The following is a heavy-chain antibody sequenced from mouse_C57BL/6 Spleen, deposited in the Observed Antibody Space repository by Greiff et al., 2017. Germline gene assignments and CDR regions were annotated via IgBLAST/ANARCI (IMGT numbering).Heavy chain of an antibody. Sequence: VQLQQSGAELVKPGASVKMSCKASGYTFTSYWITWVKQRPGQGLEWIGDIYPGSGSTNYNEKFKSKATLTVDTSSSTAYMQLSSLTSEDSAVYYCARGLYYGNYGGYWYFDVWGTGTTVTVAS. D-gene: IGHD2-1*01. J-gene: IGHJ1*03. CDR1: GYTFTSYW. CDR2: IYPGSGST. V-gene: IGHV1-55*01. CDR3: ARGLYYGNYGGYWYFDV.